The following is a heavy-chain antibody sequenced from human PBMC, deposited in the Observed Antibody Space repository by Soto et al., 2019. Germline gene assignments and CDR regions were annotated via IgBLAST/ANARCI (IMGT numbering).Heavy chain of an antibody. CDR2: ISGSGGST. D-gene: IGHD1-20*01. CDR3: AKGATYNWKSTVEFDY. Sequence: EVQLLESGGGLVQPGGSLRLSCAASGFTFSSYAMSWVRQAPGKGLEWVSAISGSGGSTYYADSVKGRFTISRDNSKNTLYLPMNSLRAEDTAVYYCAKGATYNWKSTVEFDYWGQGTLVTVSS. J-gene: IGHJ4*02. V-gene: IGHV3-23*01. CDR1: GFTFSSYA.